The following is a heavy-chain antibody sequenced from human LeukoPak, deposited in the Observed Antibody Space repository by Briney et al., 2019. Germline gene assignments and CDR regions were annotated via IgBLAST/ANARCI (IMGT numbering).Heavy chain of an antibody. Sequence: GASVKVSCKVSGYTFTTFGITWVRQAPGQGLEWMGWISVYSDDTYYAPNLQGRVTMTTDTSTSTAYMELRSLRSDDTAVYYCARPRSSSWGIDYWGQGTLVTVSS. CDR3: ARPRSSSWGIDY. CDR1: GYTFTTFG. J-gene: IGHJ4*02. CDR2: ISVYSDDT. V-gene: IGHV1-18*04. D-gene: IGHD6-13*01.